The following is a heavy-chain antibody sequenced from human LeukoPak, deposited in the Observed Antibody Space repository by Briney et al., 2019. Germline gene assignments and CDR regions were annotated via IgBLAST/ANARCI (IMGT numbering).Heavy chain of an antibody. CDR2: ISSNGGST. CDR1: GFSFRFYS. CDR3: VNLNGAVVDY. D-gene: IGHD2-15*01. J-gene: IGHJ4*02. Sequence: GGSLRLSCAASGFSFRFYSMNWVRQAPGKGLEYVSAISSNGGSTYYADSVKGRFTISRDNSKNTLYLQMSSLRAEDTAVYYCVNLNGAVVDYWGQGTLVTVSS. V-gene: IGHV3-64D*06.